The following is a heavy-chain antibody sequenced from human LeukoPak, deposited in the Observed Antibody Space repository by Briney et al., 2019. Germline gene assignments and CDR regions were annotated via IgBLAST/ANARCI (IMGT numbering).Heavy chain of an antibody. CDR2: ISSSSSYI. J-gene: IGHJ3*02. Sequence: GGSLRLSCAASGFTVSSNYMTWVRQAPGKGLEWVSSISSSSSYIYYADSVKGRFTISRDNAKNSLYLQMNSLRAEDTAVYYCARDRGELLWFGELFVDAFDIWGQGTMVTVSS. CDR1: GFTVSSNY. V-gene: IGHV3-21*01. CDR3: ARDRGELLWFGELFVDAFDI. D-gene: IGHD3-10*01.